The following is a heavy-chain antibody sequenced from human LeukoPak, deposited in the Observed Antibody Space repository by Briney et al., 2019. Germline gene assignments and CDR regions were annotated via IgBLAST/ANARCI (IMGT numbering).Heavy chain of an antibody. D-gene: IGHD1-26*01. CDR3: ARSRYSGSPGYFDY. CDR2: IYYSGST. J-gene: IGHJ4*02. CDR1: GGSIGSSSYY. V-gene: IGHV4-39*07. Sequence: SETLSLTCTVSGGSIGSSSYYWGWIRQPPGKGLEWIGSIYYSGSTYYNPSLKSRVTISVDTSKDQFSLKLSSVTAADTAVYYCARSRYSGSPGYFDYWGQGTLVTVSS.